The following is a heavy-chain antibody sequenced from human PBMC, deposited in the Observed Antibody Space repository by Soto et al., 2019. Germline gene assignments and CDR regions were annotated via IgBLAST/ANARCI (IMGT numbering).Heavy chain of an antibody. D-gene: IGHD4-17*01. CDR1: GCSISSKY. V-gene: IGHV4-59*01. CDR3: ARGGSYGDFFDY. J-gene: IGHJ4*02. Sequence: NPSETLTLTWTGSGCSISSKYWTWIRKAPGKGLEWIGYIYYTGSTKYNPSLKSRVTISLDTSKNQFSLRLTSVTSADTAVYYCARGGSYGDFFDYWGQGAQVTVSS. CDR2: IYYTGST.